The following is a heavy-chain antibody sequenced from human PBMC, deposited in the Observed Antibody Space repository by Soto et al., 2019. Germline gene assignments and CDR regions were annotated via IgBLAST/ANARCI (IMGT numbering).Heavy chain of an antibody. D-gene: IGHD6-13*01. CDR3: AWVGTTAGSTRYLDL. V-gene: IGHV3-11*06. CDR2: VSHSGSYT. J-gene: IGHJ2*01. Sequence: QVQLVESGGGLVKPGGSLRLYCTDSGFSFSDNFMSWIRQAPGKWLHWVSYVSHSGSYTDYADSVKGRFTNSRDNAKNSLLLQMNSLRAEDTAVYYCAWVGTTAGSTRYLDLWGRDTLVTVSS. CDR1: GFSFSDNF.